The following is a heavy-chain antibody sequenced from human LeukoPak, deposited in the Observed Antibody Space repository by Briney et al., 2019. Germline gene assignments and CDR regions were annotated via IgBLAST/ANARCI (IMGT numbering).Heavy chain of an antibody. CDR1: GFTFSSYW. D-gene: IGHD3-9*01. CDR3: AKDIRATMTGSDAFDI. V-gene: IGHV3-23*01. J-gene: IGHJ3*02. Sequence: GESLRLSCAASGFTFSSYWMSWVRQAPGKGLEWVSAISGSGGSTYYADSVKGRFTISRDNSKNTLYLQMNSLRAEDTAVYYCAKDIRATMTGSDAFDIWGQGTMVTVSS. CDR2: ISGSGGST.